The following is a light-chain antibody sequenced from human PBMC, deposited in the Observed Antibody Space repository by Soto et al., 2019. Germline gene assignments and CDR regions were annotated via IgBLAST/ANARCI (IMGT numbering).Light chain of an antibody. V-gene: IGKV3-20*01. CDR3: QQYGSSLTWT. J-gene: IGKJ1*01. CDR2: AAS. CDR1: QSVISNY. Sequence: EVVLTQSPGTVSLSPGERVTLSCRASQSVISNYLAWYQQRPGQAPRLLIYAASSRATSIPDMFSGSGSGTDFTLSISRLEPEDFSVYYFQQYGSSLTWTFGQGTKVQ.